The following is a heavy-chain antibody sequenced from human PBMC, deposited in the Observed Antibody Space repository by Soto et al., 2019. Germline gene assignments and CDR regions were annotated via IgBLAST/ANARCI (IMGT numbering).Heavy chain of an antibody. CDR1: GFTLSGYA. V-gene: IGHV3-64*01. CDR3: ATDFWSGYYEGHYYYYGMDV. D-gene: IGHD3-3*01. CDR2: ISSNGVGT. Sequence: GGSLRLSCAASGFTLSGYAMDWVRQAPGKGLEYVSGISSNGVGTYYANSVQGRFTISRDNSKNTVYLQMGSLRPEDMAVYYCATDFWSGYYEGHYYYYGMDVWGQGTTVTVSS. J-gene: IGHJ6*02.